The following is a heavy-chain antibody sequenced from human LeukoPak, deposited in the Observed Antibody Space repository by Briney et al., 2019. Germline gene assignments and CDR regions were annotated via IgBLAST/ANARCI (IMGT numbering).Heavy chain of an antibody. CDR1: GFTFSNAW. CDR3: TTSNLIYYYDSSGLGDY. V-gene: IGHV3-15*01. D-gene: IGHD3-22*01. Sequence: GGSLRLSYAASGFTFSNAWMSWVRQAPGKGLEWVGRIKSKTDGGTTDYAAPVKGRFTISRDDSKNTLYLQMNSLKTEDTAVYYCTTSNLIYYYDSSGLGDYWGQGTLVTVSS. J-gene: IGHJ4*02. CDR2: IKSKTDGGTT.